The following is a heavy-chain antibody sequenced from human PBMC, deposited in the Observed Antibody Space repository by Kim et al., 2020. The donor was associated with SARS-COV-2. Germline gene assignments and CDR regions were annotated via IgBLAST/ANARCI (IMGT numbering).Heavy chain of an antibody. Sequence: SETLSLTCAVSRGSINTFYWSWIRQPPGKGLEWLGYIYYKGNTKYNDSLRSRLTISVDTSKNQLSLKLKSVIPADTATYYCARVGLDPSWYTWFDPWGQGTLVTVSS. CDR3: ARVGLDPSWYTWFDP. D-gene: IGHD1-1*01. CDR1: RGSINTFY. V-gene: IGHV4-59*13. CDR2: IYYKGNT. J-gene: IGHJ5*02.